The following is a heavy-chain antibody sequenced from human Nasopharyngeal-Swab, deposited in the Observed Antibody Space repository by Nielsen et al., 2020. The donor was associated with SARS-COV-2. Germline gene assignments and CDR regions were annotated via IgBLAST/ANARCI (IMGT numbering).Heavy chain of an antibody. D-gene: IGHD3-10*01. J-gene: IGHJ6*02. CDR1: GYRFSTYW. V-gene: IGHV5-51*01. CDR2: IYPGDSDT. CDR3: AIDYGSGTYGLDV. Sequence: GESLKISCQGSGYRFSTYWINWVRQMPGKGLEWMGIIYPGDSDTKYSPSFQGQVSISVDKSINTAYLQWNSLKASDTATYFCAIDYGSGTYGLDVWGQGTRVTVSS.